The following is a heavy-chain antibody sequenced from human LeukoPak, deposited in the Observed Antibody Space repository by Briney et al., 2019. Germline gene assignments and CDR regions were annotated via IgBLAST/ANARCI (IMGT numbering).Heavy chain of an antibody. CDR3: ARQDHSIIWYHWFDP. D-gene: IGHD6-13*01. V-gene: IGHV4-39*01. Sequence: PSDTLPLPCSVSGVSISKRNHYWRWIPQHPAKVLGWNGSIYYGRRPYYNQSLKNRVTISVDTSKNQFSLRLRSVTAADTAVYYCARQDHSIIWYHWFDPWGERTRVTVS. J-gene: IGHJ5*02. CDR2: IYYGRRP. CDR1: GVSISKRNHY.